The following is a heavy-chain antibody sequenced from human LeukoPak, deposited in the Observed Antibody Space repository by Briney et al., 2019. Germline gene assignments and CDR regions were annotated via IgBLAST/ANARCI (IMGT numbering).Heavy chain of an antibody. CDR1: GFTVSDTY. V-gene: IGHV3-53*01. CDR2: IFDAGRT. J-gene: IGHJ4*02. CDR3: AGATKWLAHDF. D-gene: IGHD6-19*01. Sequence: PGGSLRLSFAASGFTVSDTYMSWVRQAAGKGWEWGSTIFDAGRTTYGDSVKGRFTVSRDTYKNTLFLQMKSLRADDTAVYYCAGATKWLAHDFWGQGTLVTVSS.